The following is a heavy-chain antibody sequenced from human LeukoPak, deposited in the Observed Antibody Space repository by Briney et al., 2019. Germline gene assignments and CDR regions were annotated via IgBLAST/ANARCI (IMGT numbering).Heavy chain of an antibody. V-gene: IGHV4-4*07. D-gene: IGHD2-15*01. Sequence: SETLSLTCTVSGGSISSYYWSWIRQPAGKGLEWLGRIYTSGSTNYNPSLKSRVTMSVDTSKNQFSLKLSSVTAADTAVYYCARVKGCSGGSCYAYTLDYWGQGTLVTVSS. CDR2: IYTSGST. CDR1: GGSISSYY. J-gene: IGHJ4*02. CDR3: ARVKGCSGGSCYAYTLDY.